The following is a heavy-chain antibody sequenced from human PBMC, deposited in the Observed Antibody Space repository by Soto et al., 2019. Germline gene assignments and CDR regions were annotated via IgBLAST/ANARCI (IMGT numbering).Heavy chain of an antibody. Sequence: GSLRLSCAASGFTFSSYAMSWLRQAPGKGLEWVSAISGSGGSIYYADSVKGRFTVSRDNSKDTLYLQMNSLRAEDTAVYYCAKDQDYFYIDVWGKGTTVTVSS. CDR3: AKDQDYFYIDV. V-gene: IGHV3-23*01. CDR2: ISGSGGSI. J-gene: IGHJ6*03. CDR1: GFTFSSYA.